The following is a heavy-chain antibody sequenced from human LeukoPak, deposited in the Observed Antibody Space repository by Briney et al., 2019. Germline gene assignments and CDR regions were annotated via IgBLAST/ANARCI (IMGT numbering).Heavy chain of an antibody. D-gene: IGHD4-17*01. CDR1: GYTFTSYA. V-gene: IGHV1-2*02. CDR3: ARDPRATVRQGYYYYMDV. J-gene: IGHJ6*03. Sequence: GASVKVSCKASGYTFTSYAMNWVRQAPGQGLEWMGWINPNSGGTNYAQKFQGRVTMTRDTSISTAYMELSRLRSDDTAVYYCARDPRATVRQGYYYYMDVWGKGTTVTISS. CDR2: INPNSGGT.